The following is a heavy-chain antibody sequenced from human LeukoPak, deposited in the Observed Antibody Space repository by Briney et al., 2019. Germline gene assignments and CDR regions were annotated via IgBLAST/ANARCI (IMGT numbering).Heavy chain of an antibody. CDR3: ARVGGSYGGAFDI. Sequence: PSETLPLTCTVSGGSISSYYWSWIRQPPGKGLEWIGYIYYSGSANYNPSLKSRVTISVDTSKNQSSLKLSSVTAADTAVYYCARVGGSYGGAFDIWGQGTMVTVSS. CDR2: IYYSGSA. J-gene: IGHJ3*02. D-gene: IGHD1-26*01. CDR1: GGSISSYY. V-gene: IGHV4-59*01.